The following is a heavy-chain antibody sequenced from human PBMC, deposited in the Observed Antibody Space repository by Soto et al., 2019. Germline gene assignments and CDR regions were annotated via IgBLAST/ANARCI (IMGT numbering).Heavy chain of an antibody. CDR3: SAGYPALAVSTTPGAY. CDR2: IIPVFGTV. V-gene: IGHV1-69*01. Sequence: QVQLVQSGAEVKKPGSSVTVSCKASGDTFSNYAISWVRQAPGQGLEWMGGIIPVFGTVNYPQKFRGRVTITADGSTRTAYMELSSLTSGDTAVYYCSAGYPALAVSTTPGAYWGQGTLITVSS. J-gene: IGHJ4*02. CDR1: GDTFSNYA. D-gene: IGHD1-7*01.